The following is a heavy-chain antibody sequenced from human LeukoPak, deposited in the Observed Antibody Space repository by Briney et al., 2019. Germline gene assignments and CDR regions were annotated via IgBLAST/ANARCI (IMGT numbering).Heavy chain of an antibody. CDR3: TTGLTTVTTVYYYYMDV. CDR2: IKSKTDGGTT. J-gene: IGHJ6*03. CDR1: GFILSNAW. D-gene: IGHD4-11*01. Sequence: GGSLTLSCPASGFILSNAWMSWVRQAPGKGLEWVGRIKSKTDGGTTDYAAPVKGRFHISRDDSKNTLYLQMNSLKTEDTAVYYCTTGLTTVTTVYYYYMDVWRKGTTVTDSS. V-gene: IGHV3-15*01.